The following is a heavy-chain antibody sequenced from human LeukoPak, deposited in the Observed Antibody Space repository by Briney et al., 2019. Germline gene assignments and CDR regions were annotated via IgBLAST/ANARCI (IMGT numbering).Heavy chain of an antibody. Sequence: GGSLRLSCAASGFTLSSNYVGWVRQAPGNGLEWVSHIYSGGSTYHADSVKGRFTISRDTSENMVFLQMNSLRAEDTAVYYCARAPYYYDSSGYYDYWGQGTLVTVSS. CDR2: IYSGGST. D-gene: IGHD3-22*01. CDR1: GFTLSSNY. J-gene: IGHJ4*02. V-gene: IGHV3-66*01. CDR3: ARAPYYYDSSGYYDY.